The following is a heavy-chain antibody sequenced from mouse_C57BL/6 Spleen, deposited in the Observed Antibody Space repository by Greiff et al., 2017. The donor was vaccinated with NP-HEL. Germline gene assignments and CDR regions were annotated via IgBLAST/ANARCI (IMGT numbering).Heavy chain of an antibody. CDR1: GFTFSSYA. Sequence: EVKLLESGGGLVKPGGSLKLSCAASGFTFSSYAMSWVRQTPEKRLEWVATISDGGSYTYYPDNVKGRFTLPRDNAENNLYLQMSHLKSEETAMYYCARDQRAYGNPCDYWGQGTTLTVSS. D-gene: IGHD2-10*02. CDR3: ARDQRAYGNPCDY. CDR2: ISDGGSYT. J-gene: IGHJ2*01. V-gene: IGHV5-4*01.